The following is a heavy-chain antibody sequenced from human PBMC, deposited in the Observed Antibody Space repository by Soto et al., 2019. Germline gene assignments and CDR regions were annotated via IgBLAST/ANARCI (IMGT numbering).Heavy chain of an antibody. CDR2: IKQDGGEK. D-gene: IGHD3-16*02. V-gene: IGHV3-7*04. Sequence: EVQLVESGGGLVQPGGSLRLSCAASGFTFTSYWMTWVRQAPGKGLEWVANIKQDGGEKYYVGSVKGRFTISRDNAESSLYLQLDSVRAEDAAVYYCARGAFPTWGTYPLDYWGQGTLVTVSS. CDR1: GFTFTSYW. CDR3: ARGAFPTWGTYPLDY. J-gene: IGHJ4*02.